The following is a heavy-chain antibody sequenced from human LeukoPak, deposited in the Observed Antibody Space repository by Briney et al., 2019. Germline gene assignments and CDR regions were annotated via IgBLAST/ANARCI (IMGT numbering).Heavy chain of an antibody. Sequence: GGSLRLSCAASGFTFSDYYMSWVRQAPGKGLEWVGRIKSKTDGGTTDYAAPVKGRFTISRDDSKNTLYLQMNSLKTEDTAVYYCTTGSGGSWEADYWGQGTLVTVSS. J-gene: IGHJ4*02. CDR1: GFTFSDYY. CDR3: TTGSGGSWEADY. V-gene: IGHV3-15*01. D-gene: IGHD2-15*01. CDR2: IKSKTDGGTT.